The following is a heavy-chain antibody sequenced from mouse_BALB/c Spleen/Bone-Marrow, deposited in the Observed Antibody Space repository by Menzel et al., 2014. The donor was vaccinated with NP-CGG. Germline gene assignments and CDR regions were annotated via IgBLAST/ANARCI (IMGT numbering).Heavy chain of an antibody. J-gene: IGHJ2*01. V-gene: IGHV1-80*01. Sequence: QVQLQQSGAELVRPGSSVKISCKASGYAFXLYWVNWVKQRPGQGLEWIGQIYPGDDDTDYNGKFKGKATLTADKSSSTAFMQLGSLTSEGSAVDFCARGDISIDYWGHGTTLTVSS. CDR2: IYPGDDDT. CDR3: ARGDISIDY. CDR1: GYAFXLYW.